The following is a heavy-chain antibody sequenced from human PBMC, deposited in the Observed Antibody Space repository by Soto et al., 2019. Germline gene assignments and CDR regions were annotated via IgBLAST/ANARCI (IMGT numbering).Heavy chain of an antibody. CDR2: ILYDGSYK. Sequence: QVQLVESGGGVVQPGRSLRLSCEVSGFTFSTYAMHWVRQAPGKGLEWVAVILYDGSYKYYADSVKGRFTISRDNSKNTRYLQMNSPSTEDTAVYFGARDVNRGWNYPAYWGQGTLVTVSS. J-gene: IGHJ4*02. CDR1: GFTFSTYA. CDR3: ARDVNRGWNYPAY. V-gene: IGHV3-30-3*01. D-gene: IGHD1-7*01.